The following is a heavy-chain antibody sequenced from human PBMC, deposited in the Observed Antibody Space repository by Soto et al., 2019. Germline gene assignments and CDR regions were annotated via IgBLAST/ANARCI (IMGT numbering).Heavy chain of an antibody. CDR1: GVSVSSDDYY. Sequence: SETLSLTCSVSGVSVSSDDYYWNWIRQPPGKALEWIGYISYRGSTKYNPSLKSRVAISLDTSRNQFSLKLTPVTASDTAIYFCARDPELHGLDYWGQGTLVTVSS. D-gene: IGHD2-21*01. J-gene: IGHJ4*02. V-gene: IGHV4-61*08. CDR3: ARDPELHGLDY. CDR2: ISYRGST.